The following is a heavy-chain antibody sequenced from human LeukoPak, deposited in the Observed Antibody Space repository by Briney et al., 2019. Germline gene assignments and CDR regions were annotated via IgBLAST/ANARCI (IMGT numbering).Heavy chain of an antibody. CDR2: ISGSGGST. J-gene: IGHJ4*02. D-gene: IGHD3-22*01. CDR1: GFTFSSYA. V-gene: IGHV3-23*01. Sequence: PGGSLRLSCAASGFTFSSYAMSWVRQAPGKGLEWVSAISGSGGSTYYADSVKGRFTISRDNSKNTLYLQMNSLRAEDTAVYYCACLLGYDSSGYPYFDYWGQGTLVTVSS. CDR3: ACLLGYDSSGYPYFDY.